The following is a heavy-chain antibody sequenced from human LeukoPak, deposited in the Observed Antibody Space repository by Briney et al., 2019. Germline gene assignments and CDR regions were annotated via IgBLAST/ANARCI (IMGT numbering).Heavy chain of an antibody. Sequence: ASVKVSCKASGYTFTSCGIIGVRQAPGQGLEWMGWSSAYNGKTNYAQKLQRRVTMTTDTSTSTAYMELGSLRSDDTAVYYCARNLLNYGSGSYLEDYWGQGTLVTVSS. CDR2: SSAYNGKT. CDR3: ARNLLNYGSGSYLEDY. D-gene: IGHD3-10*01. CDR1: GYTFTSCG. J-gene: IGHJ4*02. V-gene: IGHV1-18*04.